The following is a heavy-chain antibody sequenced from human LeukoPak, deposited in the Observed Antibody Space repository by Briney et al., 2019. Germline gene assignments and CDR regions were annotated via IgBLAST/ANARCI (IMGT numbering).Heavy chain of an antibody. CDR1: GYSFATYW. D-gene: IGHD5-24*01. CDR3: ARGYNYEY. V-gene: IGHV5-51*01. CDR2: IYPGDSDS. Sequence: GESLKISCQGSGYSFATYWIGWVRQMPGKGLEWMGIIYPGDSDSKYSPSFQGQVTISADKSISTAYLQWSSLKASDTAMYYCARGYNYEYWGQGTLVTVSS. J-gene: IGHJ4*02.